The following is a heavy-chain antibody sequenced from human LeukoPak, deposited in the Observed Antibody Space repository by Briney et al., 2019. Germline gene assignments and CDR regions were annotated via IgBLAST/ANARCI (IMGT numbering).Heavy chain of an antibody. J-gene: IGHJ3*02. CDR3: ARDHHRRYYDSQARDTFDI. V-gene: IGHV3-48*01. CDR1: RFIFSAYG. D-gene: IGHD3-22*01. Sequence: GGSLRLSCAVSRFIFSAYGMHWVRQAPGKGLEWVPYIGSSSSTIYYADSVKGRFTISRDNAKNSLYLQMNSLRAEDAAVYYCARDHHRRYYDSQARDTFDIWGQGTMVTVSS. CDR2: IGSSSSTI.